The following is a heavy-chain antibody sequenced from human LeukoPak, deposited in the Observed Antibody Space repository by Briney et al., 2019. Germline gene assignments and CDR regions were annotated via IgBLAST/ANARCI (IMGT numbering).Heavy chain of an antibody. Sequence: PWETLSLTCTVSGGSISSSTSYWGWIRQPPGKGLEWIGSINHSGTTYYKPSLKSRVTISVDTSKNQFSLKLSSVTAADTAVYYCARWGGQYNAYDIWGQGTMVTVSS. CDR3: ARWGGQYNAYDI. CDR1: GGSISSSTSY. V-gene: IGHV4-39*07. J-gene: IGHJ3*02. CDR2: INHSGTT. D-gene: IGHD3-3*01.